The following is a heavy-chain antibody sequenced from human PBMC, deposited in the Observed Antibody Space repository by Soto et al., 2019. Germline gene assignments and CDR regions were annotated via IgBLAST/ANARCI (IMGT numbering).Heavy chain of an antibody. CDR3: TTDDSAAAGTGPIDY. D-gene: IGHD6-13*01. CDR1: GFTFSNAW. Sequence: GGSLRLSCAASGFTFSNAWMSWVRQAPGKGLEWVGRIKSKTDGGTTDYAAPVKGRFTISRDDSKNTLYLQMNSLKTEDTAVYYCTTDDSAAAGTGPIDYWGQGTLVTVSS. J-gene: IGHJ4*02. V-gene: IGHV3-15*01. CDR2: IKSKTDGGTT.